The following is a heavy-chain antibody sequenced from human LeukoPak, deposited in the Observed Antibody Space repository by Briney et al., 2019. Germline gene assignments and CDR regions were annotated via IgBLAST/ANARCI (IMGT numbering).Heavy chain of an antibody. Sequence: ASLKVSCKASGYTFTGYYMHWVRQAPGQGLEWMGWINPNSGGTNYAQKFQGRVTMTRDTSISTAYMELSRLRSDDTAVYYCARDQGKDYYYYYYYMDVWGKGTTVTVSS. V-gene: IGHV1-2*02. CDR3: ARDQGKDYYYYYYYMDV. CDR2: INPNSGGT. CDR1: GYTFTGYY. J-gene: IGHJ6*03. D-gene: IGHD3-16*01.